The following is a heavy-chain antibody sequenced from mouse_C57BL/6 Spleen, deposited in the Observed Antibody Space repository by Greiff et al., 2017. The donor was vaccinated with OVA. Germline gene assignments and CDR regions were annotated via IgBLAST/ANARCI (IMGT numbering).Heavy chain of an antibody. V-gene: IGHV5-6*01. CDR2: ISSGGSYT. CDR1: GFTFSSYG. D-gene: IGHD1-1*01. J-gene: IGHJ4*01. CDR3: ARQDYYGSSSRAMDY. Sequence: EVKLVESGGDLVKPGGSLKLSCAASGFTFSSYGMSWVRQTPDKRLEWVATISSGGSYTYYPDSVKGRFTISRDNAKNTLYLQMSSLKSEDTAMYDCARQDYYGSSSRAMDYWGQGTSVTVSS.